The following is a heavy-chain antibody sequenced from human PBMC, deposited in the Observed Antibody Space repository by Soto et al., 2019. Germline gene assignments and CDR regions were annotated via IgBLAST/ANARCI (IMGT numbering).Heavy chain of an antibody. Sequence: GASVKVSCKASGFTFRNYGLNWVRQAPGQGLEWMGWVSANNGHTNYAQNLQGRVSMTTDTSTSTAYMELRGLTFDDTAVYYCARDIESVTAKHFFYYYAMDVWGQGTTVTVSS. D-gene: IGHD2-8*01. V-gene: IGHV1-18*01. CDR1: GFTFRNYG. J-gene: IGHJ6*02. CDR2: VSANNGHT. CDR3: ARDIESVTAKHFFYYYAMDV.